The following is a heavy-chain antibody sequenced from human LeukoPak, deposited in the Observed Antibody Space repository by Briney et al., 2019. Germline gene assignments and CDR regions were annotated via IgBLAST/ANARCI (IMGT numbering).Heavy chain of an antibody. Sequence: GSLRLSCAASGFTFSSYGMHWVRQAPGKGLEWVAVISYDGSNKYYADSVKGRFTISRDNSKNTLYLQMNSLRAEDTAVYYCAKDRSVGGSYYSPDYYYGMDVWGQGTTVTVSS. V-gene: IGHV3-30*18. D-gene: IGHD1-26*01. CDR1: GFTFSSYG. J-gene: IGHJ6*02. CDR3: AKDRSVGGSYYSPDYYYGMDV. CDR2: ISYDGSNK.